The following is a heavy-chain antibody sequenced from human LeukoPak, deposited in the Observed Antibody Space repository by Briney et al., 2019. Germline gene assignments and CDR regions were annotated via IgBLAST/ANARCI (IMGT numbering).Heavy chain of an antibody. Sequence: PSETLSLTCTVSGGSISGYYWNWIRQPPGKGLEWIGYIYYSGNTNYNPSLKSRVTISVDTSKNQFSLKLSSVTAADTAVYYCARSPWYYYGSGSSANWFDPWGQGTLVTVSS. CDR3: ARSPWYYYGSGSSANWFDP. CDR1: GGSISGYY. J-gene: IGHJ5*02. D-gene: IGHD3-10*01. CDR2: IYYSGNT. V-gene: IGHV4-59*12.